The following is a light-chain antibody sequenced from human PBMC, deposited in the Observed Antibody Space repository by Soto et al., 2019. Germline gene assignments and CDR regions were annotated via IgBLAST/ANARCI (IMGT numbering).Light chain of an antibody. CDR3: QQYGSSLFS. Sequence: EIVLTPSPGTLSLSPGARATLSYRASQTVSSRYLDSSHLKPGQAPRLLIYAASSRATGIPDRFSGSGSGTDFTLTISRLEPEDFAGYYCQQYGSSLFSFGPGTKVDIK. CDR2: AAS. CDR1: QTVSSRY. V-gene: IGKV3-20*01. J-gene: IGKJ3*01.